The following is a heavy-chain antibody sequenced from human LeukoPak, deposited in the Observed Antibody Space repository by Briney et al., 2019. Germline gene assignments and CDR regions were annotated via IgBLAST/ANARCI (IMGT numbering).Heavy chain of an antibody. CDR2: INPSGGSA. Sequence: ASVKVSCKTSGYTFTSYYIHWVRQAPGQGLEWMGVINPSGGSASYAQEFQGRVTMTRDTSTSTVYMELNSLSSEDTAAYYCARAVGYSSSRKVGDYWGQGTLVTVSS. CDR1: GYTFTSYY. V-gene: IGHV1-46*01. CDR3: ARAVGYSSSRKVGDY. D-gene: IGHD6-13*01. J-gene: IGHJ4*02.